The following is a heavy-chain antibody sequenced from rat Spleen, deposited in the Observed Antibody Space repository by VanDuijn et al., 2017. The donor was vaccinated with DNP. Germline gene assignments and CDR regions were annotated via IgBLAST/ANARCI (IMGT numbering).Heavy chain of an antibody. V-gene: IGHV5S10*01. CDR2: IIYDGSRT. Sequence: EVQLVDSGGGLVQPGNSLKLSCAASGFTFSDYAMAWVRQSPKKGLEWVATIIYDGSRTYYRDSVKGRFTISRDDAKSTLYLQMDSLRSEDTATYYCATQDYYDGTRFSFWGQGVMVTVSS. CDR1: GFTFSDYA. CDR3: ATQDYYDGTRFSF. D-gene: IGHD1-12*02. J-gene: IGHJ2*01.